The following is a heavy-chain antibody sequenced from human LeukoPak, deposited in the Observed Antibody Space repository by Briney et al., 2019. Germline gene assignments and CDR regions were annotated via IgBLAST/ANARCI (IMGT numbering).Heavy chain of an antibody. J-gene: IGHJ4*02. V-gene: IGHV3-11*01. CDR1: GFTFSDYA. CDR3: AGYHWNSGVVY. Sequence: GGSLRLSCAASGFTFSDYAMSWIRQAPGQGLEWVSYISRSGDTIDYADSVKGRFSISRDNAKNSLYLQMNTLRAEDTAVYYCAGYHWNSGVVYWGQGTLVTVSS. D-gene: IGHD1-7*01. CDR2: ISRSGDTI.